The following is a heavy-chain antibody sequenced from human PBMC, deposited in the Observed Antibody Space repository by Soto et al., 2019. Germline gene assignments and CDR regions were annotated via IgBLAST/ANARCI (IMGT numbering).Heavy chain of an antibody. CDR2: IYSGGST. CDR3: ARGRDGCKPVLDY. Sequence: EVQLVESGGGLVQPGGSLRLSCAASGFTVSSNYMSWVRQAPGKGLEWVSVIYSGGSTYYADSVKGRFTISRDNSKNTLYLQMNSLRAEDTAVYYCARGRDGCKPVLDYWGQGTLVTVSS. J-gene: IGHJ4*02. D-gene: IGHD6-19*01. CDR1: GFTVSSNY. V-gene: IGHV3-66*01.